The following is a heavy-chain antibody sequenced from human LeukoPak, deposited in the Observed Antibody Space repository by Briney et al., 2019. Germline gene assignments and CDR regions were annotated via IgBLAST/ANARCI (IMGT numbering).Heavy chain of an antibody. CDR1: RFTFSSYG. CDR3: AVLRYPTGSL. D-gene: IGHD3-9*01. Sequence: GRSLRLSCAASRFTFSSYGMHWVRQAPGKGLEWVAVISYDGSNKYYADSVKGRFTISRDNSKNTLYLQMNSLRAEDTAVYYCAVLRYPTGSLWGQGTLVTVSS. J-gene: IGHJ4*02. CDR2: ISYDGSNK. V-gene: IGHV3-30*03.